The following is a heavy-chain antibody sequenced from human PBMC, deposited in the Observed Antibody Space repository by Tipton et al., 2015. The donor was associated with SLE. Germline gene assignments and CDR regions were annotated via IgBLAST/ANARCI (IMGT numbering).Heavy chain of an antibody. CDR1: GGSISSYY. J-gene: IGHJ3*01. Sequence: LRLSCTVSGGSISSYYWSWIRQPPGKGLEWIGYVYYTGTTNSNPSLKSRTTISVDTSRNQFSLNLTSVTAADTAMYYCARVKLRFGELFLYHPLDLWGQGTMVTVSS. CDR2: VYYTGTT. CDR3: ARVKLRFGELFLYHPLDL. V-gene: IGHV4-59*01. D-gene: IGHD3-10*01.